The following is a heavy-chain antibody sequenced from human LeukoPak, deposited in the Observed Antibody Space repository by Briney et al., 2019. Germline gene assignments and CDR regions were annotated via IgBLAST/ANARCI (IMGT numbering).Heavy chain of an antibody. D-gene: IGHD3-10*01. V-gene: IGHV3-33*01. Sequence: PGRSLRLSCAASGFTFSSYGMHWVRQAPGKGLEWVAVIWYDGSNKYYADSVKGRFTISRDNSKNTLYLQMNSLRAEDTAVYYCARDREEYYFDYWGQGTLVTVSS. CDR1: GFTFSSYG. J-gene: IGHJ4*02. CDR3: ARDREEYYFDY. CDR2: IWYDGSNK.